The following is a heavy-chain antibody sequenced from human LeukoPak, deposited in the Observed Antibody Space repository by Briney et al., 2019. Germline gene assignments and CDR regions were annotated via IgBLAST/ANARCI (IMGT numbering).Heavy chain of an antibody. J-gene: IGHJ6*03. CDR1: GGSISSGSYY. CDR2: IYSSGST. CDR3: AREEGYGSGRRGNFYYYYMDV. V-gene: IGHV4-61*10. D-gene: IGHD3-10*01. Sequence: SETLSLTCSVSGGSISSGSYYWSWIRQPAGKGLEWIGRIYSSGSTNYNPSLKSRVTISVDTSKNQFSLKLSSVTTADTAVYYYAREEGYGSGRRGNFYYYYMDVWGKGTTVTISS.